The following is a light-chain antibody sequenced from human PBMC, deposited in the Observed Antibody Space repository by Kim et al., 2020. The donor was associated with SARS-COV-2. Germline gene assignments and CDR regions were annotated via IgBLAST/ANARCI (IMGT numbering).Light chain of an antibody. J-gene: IGLJ2*01. CDR1: TSNIDTNN. CDR2: NNN. Sequence: QRVTISCSGSTSNIDTNNVNSYHQHPAAAPPLLILNNNQRPPAVPDRFSGSCFGTSASLTTSGLQPEDEDDYFCAGWDDSPDGYVVFGGGTQLTVL. V-gene: IGLV1-44*01. CDR3: AGWDDSPDGYVV.